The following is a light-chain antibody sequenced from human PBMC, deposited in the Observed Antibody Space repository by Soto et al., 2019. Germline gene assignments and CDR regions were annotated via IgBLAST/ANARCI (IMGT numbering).Light chain of an antibody. Sequence: EIVLTQSPAILSLSPGERATFPCRASQSVSRNLDWYQHKPGQTPRLLIYDASNRATGIPVRFSGSGSGTDFTLTISSLEPEDFAVYYCQQRSNGLSFGPGTKVDIK. CDR2: DAS. CDR3: QQRSNGLS. J-gene: IGKJ3*01. CDR1: QSVSRN. V-gene: IGKV3-11*01.